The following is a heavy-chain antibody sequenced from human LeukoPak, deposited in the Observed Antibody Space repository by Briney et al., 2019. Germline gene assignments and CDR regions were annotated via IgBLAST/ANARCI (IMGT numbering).Heavy chain of an antibody. CDR1: GGSFSGYY. CDR3: AREWAITYYDILTGPSYYYYYGMDV. J-gene: IGHJ6*02. CDR2: INHSGST. V-gene: IGHV4-34*01. Sequence: SETLSLTCAVYGGSFSGYYWSWIRQPPGKGLEWIGEINHSGSTNYNPSLKSRVTISVDTSKNQFSLKLSSVTAADTAVYYCAREWAITYYDILTGPSYYYYYGMDVWGQGTTVTVSS. D-gene: IGHD3-9*01.